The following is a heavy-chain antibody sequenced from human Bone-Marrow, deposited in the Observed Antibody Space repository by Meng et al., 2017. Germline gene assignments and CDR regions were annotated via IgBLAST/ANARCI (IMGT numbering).Heavy chain of an antibody. V-gene: IGHV4-59*12. CDR1: DGSISGYY. CDR3: ARVSRDYDFLGPYGMDV. J-gene: IGHJ6*02. Sequence: SETLSLTCTVSDGSISGYYWSWIRQPPGKGLEWIGYISYSGSTNYNPSLKSRVTISVDTSKNQFSLKLSSVTAADTAVYYCARVSRDYDFLGPYGMDVWGQGTTVTVSS. D-gene: IGHD3-3*01. CDR2: ISYSGST.